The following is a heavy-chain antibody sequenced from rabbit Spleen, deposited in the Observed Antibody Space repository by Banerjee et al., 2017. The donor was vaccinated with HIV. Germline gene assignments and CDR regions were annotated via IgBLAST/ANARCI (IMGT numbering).Heavy chain of an antibody. D-gene: IGHD8-1*01. Sequence: QEQLVESGRGLVKPEGSLTLTCKASGFDLSSYKWICWVRQAPGKGLEWIACIVTVSANTYYASWAKGRFTITRSTSLNTVTLQMTSLTAADTATYFCARDTGSSFSSYGMDLWGQGTLVTVS. J-gene: IGHJ6*01. CDR2: IVTVSANT. CDR3: ARDTGSSFSSYGMDL. V-gene: IGHV1S47*01. CDR1: GFDLSSYKW.